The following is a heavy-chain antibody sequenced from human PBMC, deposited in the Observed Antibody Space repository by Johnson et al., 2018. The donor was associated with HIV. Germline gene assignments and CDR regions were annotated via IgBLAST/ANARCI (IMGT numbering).Heavy chain of an antibody. D-gene: IGHD1-1*01. J-gene: IGHJ3*01. Sequence: MQLVESGGGLVQPGGSLRLSCAASGFTFSSYAMHWVRQAPGKGLEYVSAISSNGGSTYYANSVKGRFTISRDNSKNTLYLQMGSLRAEDMAVYYCATVWRNEGRHAFDVWGQGTMVTVSS. CDR3: ATVWRNEGRHAFDV. V-gene: IGHV3-64*01. CDR1: GFTFSSYA. CDR2: ISSNGGST.